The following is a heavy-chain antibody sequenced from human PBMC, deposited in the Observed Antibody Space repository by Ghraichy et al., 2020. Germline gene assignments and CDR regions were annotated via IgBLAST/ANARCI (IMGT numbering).Heavy chain of an antibody. V-gene: IGHV4-39*01. CDR1: GGSISSSGFY. CDR2: IYYSGDT. J-gene: IGHJ4*02. CDR3: ARHVNIKVGPTSNTGGFGY. D-gene: IGHD2/OR15-2a*01. Sequence: SETLSLTCTVSGGSISSSGFYWSWIRQPPGKGPEWIGTIYYSGDTYYNPSLQSRVTISVDTSKNHFSLRLRSVTAADTAVYYCARHVNIKVGPTSNTGGFGYWGQGTLFTVSS.